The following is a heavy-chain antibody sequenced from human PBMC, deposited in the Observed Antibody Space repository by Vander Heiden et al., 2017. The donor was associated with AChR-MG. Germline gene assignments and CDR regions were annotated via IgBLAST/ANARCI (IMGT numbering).Heavy chain of an antibody. CDR1: GGSLGGYY. CDR3: ATDVYDSSGYDAFDI. CDR2: FNHSGST. Sequence: QVQLQQWGAGLLKPSETLSLTCAVYGGSLGGYYWSWIGQPPGKGLGWIGEFNHSGSTNYNPSIKSQVTISVDTSKSQFSLKLSSVTAADTAVYYCATDVYDSSGYDAFDIWGQGTMVTVSS. J-gene: IGHJ3*02. V-gene: IGHV4-34*01. D-gene: IGHD3-22*01.